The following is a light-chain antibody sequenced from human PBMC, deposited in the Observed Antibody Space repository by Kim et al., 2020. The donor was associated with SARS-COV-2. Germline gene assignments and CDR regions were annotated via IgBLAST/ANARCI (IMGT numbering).Light chain of an antibody. CDR3: SAFTTSDAWI. Sequence: GHTITISCTGTSVNIGAYNYVSWCQQHPGNAPKLMIFHVKQRPSGVSSRFAGSKSANTASLTISGLQPEDEADYYCSAFTTSDAWIFGGGTKVTVL. V-gene: IGLV2-14*04. CDR2: HVK. J-gene: IGLJ2*01. CDR1: SVNIGAYNY.